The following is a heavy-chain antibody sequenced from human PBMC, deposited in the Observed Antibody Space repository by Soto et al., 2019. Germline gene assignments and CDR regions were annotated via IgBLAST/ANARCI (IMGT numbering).Heavy chain of an antibody. CDR3: IRAVDWNYD. D-gene: IGHD1-7*01. CDR1: GFSLSTGGVG. J-gene: IGHJ4*02. Sequence: GSCPTLVNPTQTLTVTCTISGFSLSTGGVGVGWIRQPPGKALEWLASIYWHEDLRKNPSLGNRVTITRDTAKRQVVLTGTNMDPVDTDTYDCIRAVDWNYDWGQGILVTVSS. V-gene: IGHV2-5*04. CDR2: IYWHEDL.